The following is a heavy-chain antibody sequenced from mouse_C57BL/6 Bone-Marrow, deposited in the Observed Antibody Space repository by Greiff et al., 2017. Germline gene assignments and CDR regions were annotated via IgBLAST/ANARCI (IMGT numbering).Heavy chain of an antibody. V-gene: IGHV1-59*01. CDR1: GYTFTSYW. J-gene: IGHJ4*01. CDR3: ARDYDYNYAMDY. CDR2: IDPSDSYT. Sequence: QVQLQQPGAELVRPGASVKLSCKASGYTFTSYWMHWVKQRPGQGLEWIGVIDPSDSYTNYNQKFKGKATLTVDKSSSTAYMQLSRLTSEDSAVYCCARDYDYNYAMDYWGQGTSVTVSS. D-gene: IGHD2-4*01.